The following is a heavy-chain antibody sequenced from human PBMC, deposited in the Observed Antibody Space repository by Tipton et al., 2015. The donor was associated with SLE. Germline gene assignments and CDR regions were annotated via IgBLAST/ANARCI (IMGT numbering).Heavy chain of an antibody. CDR2: ISGSGAGT. D-gene: IGHD2-21*01. CDR1: GFTFRTYA. Sequence: SLRLSCAASGFTFRTYAMSWVRQAPGKGLEWLSGISGSGAGTTYADSVKGRFTISRDNSKNTLFLQMKSLRAEDTALYYCAKDLKGLGDCYFDYWGQGTPVTVSS. V-gene: IGHV3-23*01. CDR3: AKDLKGLGDCYFDY. J-gene: IGHJ4*02.